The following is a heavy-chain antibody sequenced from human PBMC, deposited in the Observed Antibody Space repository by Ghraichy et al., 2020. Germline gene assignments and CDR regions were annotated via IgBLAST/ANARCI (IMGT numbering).Heavy chain of an antibody. Sequence: SETLPLTCTVSGGSISSYYWSWIRQPPGKGLEWIGYIYYSGSTNYNPSLKSRVTISVDTSKNQFSLKLSSVTAADTAVYYCAKYDFWSGYYYFDLWGRGTLVTVSS. V-gene: IGHV4-59*08. CDR2: IYYSGST. CDR1: GGSISSYY. D-gene: IGHD3/OR15-3a*01. J-gene: IGHJ2*01. CDR3: AKYDFWSGYYYFDL.